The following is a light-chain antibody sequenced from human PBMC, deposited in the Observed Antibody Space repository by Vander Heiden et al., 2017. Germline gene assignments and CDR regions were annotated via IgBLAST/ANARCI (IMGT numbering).Light chain of an antibody. CDR3: QQSDASLWT. J-gene: IGKJ1*01. V-gene: IGKV1-39*01. CDR2: ATS. Sequence: DIQMTQSPSSLSASVGDRVTITCRASQSISSYLNWYQQKPGKAPKLLIYATSILQSGVPSRFRGRGSGTDFTLTISMLQPEDFATYYCQQSDASLWTFGQGTKVEIK. CDR1: QSISSY.